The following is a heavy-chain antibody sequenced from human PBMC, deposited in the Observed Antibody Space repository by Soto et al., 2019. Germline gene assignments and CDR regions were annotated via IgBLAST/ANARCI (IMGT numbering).Heavy chain of an antibody. CDR2: INHSGST. CDR3: ARGLVGATIAAFDI. J-gene: IGHJ3*02. V-gene: IGHV4-34*01. Sequence: SETLSLTCAVYGGSFSGYYWSWIRQPPGKGLEWIGEINHSGSTNYNPSLKSRVTISVDTSKNQFSLKLSSVTAADTAVYYCARGLVGATIAAFDIWGQGTMVTVSS. CDR1: GGSFSGYY. D-gene: IGHD1-26*01.